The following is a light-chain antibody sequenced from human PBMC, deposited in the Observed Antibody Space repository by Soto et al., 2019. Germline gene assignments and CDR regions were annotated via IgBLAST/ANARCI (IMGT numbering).Light chain of an antibody. J-gene: IGKJ1*01. CDR1: QSVDAY. Sequence: EIVLTQSPVTLSLSPGERATLSCRASQSVDAYLAWYQQRPGQAPRLLIFDASNRATGIPTRFSGSGSGTDFTLTISSLEPGDFAVYYCQQRSNWAPTFGQGTKVEIK. CDR2: DAS. CDR3: QQRSNWAPT. V-gene: IGKV3-11*01.